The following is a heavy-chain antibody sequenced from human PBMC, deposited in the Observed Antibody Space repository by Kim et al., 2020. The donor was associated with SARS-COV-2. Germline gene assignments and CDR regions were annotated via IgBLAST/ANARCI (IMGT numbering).Heavy chain of an antibody. CDR2: IYYSGST. D-gene: IGHD3-16*02. CDR1: GGSISSGGYY. CDR3: ARGTMITFGGVIVNPNAFDI. J-gene: IGHJ3*02. V-gene: IGHV4-31*03. Sequence: SETLSLTCTVSGGSISSGGYYWSWIRQHPGKGLEWIGYIYYSGSTYYNPSLKSRVTISVDTSKNQFSLKLSSVTAADTAVYYCARGTMITFGGVIVNPNAFDIWGQGTMVTVSS.